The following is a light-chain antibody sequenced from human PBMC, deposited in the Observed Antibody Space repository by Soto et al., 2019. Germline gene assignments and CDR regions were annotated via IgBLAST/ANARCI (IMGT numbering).Light chain of an antibody. CDR3: QQFGLSPWT. J-gene: IGKJ1*01. V-gene: IGKV3-20*01. Sequence: VLTQSPDTLSVSPGDRATLSCRASRIIGHNYLAWYQQKPGQPPRLLIYATSTRATGIPDMFSGSGSVTDFTLTITRLEPEDFAVYYCQQFGLSPWTFGQGTKVEIK. CDR1: RIIGHNY. CDR2: ATS.